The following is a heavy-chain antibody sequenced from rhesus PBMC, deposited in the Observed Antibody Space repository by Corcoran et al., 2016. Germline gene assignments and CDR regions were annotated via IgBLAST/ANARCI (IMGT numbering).Heavy chain of an antibody. V-gene: IGHV4-169*02. CDR2: IYGSGSSN. D-gene: IGHD4-29*01. CDR1: GGSISSSY. Sequence: QLQLQESGPGLVKPSETLSLTCAVSGGSISSSYWRCIRQAPGKGLEWIGYIYGSGSSNNNNPSLKRRVTMSVDTSKNQLSLKLSSVTAADTAVYYCAREAYGSSFFDYWGQGVLVTVSS. CDR3: AREAYGSSFFDY. J-gene: IGHJ4*01.